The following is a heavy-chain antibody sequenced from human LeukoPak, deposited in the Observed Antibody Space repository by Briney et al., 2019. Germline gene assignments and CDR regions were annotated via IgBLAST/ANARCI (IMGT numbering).Heavy chain of an antibody. V-gene: IGHV4-34*01. J-gene: IGHJ4*02. CDR2: INHSGST. CDR3: ARGPYDSSGYYSDYFDY. Sequence: PSETLSLTCAVYGGSFSGYYWSWIRQPPGKGLEWIGEINHSGSTNYNPPLKSRVTISVDTSKNQFSLKLSSVTAADTAVYYCARGPYDSSGYYSDYFDYWGQGTLVTVSS. D-gene: IGHD3-22*01. CDR1: GGSFSGYY.